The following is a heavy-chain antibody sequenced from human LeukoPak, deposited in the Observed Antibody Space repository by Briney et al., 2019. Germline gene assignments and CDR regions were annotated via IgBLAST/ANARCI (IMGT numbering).Heavy chain of an antibody. J-gene: IGHJ6*03. Sequence: GASVKVSCKTSGYTFTGYFLHWVRQAPGQGLEWLGWINPNSGGTKYAQKFQGRVTMTRDTSISTAYMELSRLRSDDTAVYYCARARAKQSTAYYYYYMDVWGKGTTVTVSS. CDR3: ARARAKQSTAYYYYYMDV. CDR1: GYTFTGYF. D-gene: IGHD5/OR15-5a*01. CDR2: INPNSGGT. V-gene: IGHV1-2*02.